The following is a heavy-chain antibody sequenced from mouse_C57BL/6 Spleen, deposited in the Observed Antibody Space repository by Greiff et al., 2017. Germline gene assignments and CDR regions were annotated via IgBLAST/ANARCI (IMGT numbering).Heavy chain of an antibody. CDR1: GYAFSSSW. J-gene: IGHJ4*01. V-gene: IGHV1-82*01. CDR3: AKFRYYAMDY. CDR2: IYPGDGDT. Sequence: VQLVESGPELVKPGASVKISCKASGYAFSSSWMNWVKQRPGKGLEWIGRIYPGDGDTNYNGKFKGKATLTADKSSSTAYRQLSSLTSEDSAVYFCAKFRYYAMDYWGQGTSVTVSS.